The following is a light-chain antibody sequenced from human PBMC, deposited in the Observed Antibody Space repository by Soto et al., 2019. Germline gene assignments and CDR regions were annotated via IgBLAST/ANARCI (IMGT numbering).Light chain of an antibody. J-gene: IGLJ2*01. Sequence: QPVLTQSPSASASLGASVKLTCTLSSGHSNFAIAWHQQQPEKGPRYLMKFNTDGSHRKGDGIPDRFSGSSSGAEYYLTISSLQSEDEATYYCQTWASGPLFGGGTKLTVL. V-gene: IGLV4-69*01. CDR2: FNTDGSH. CDR3: QTWASGPL. CDR1: SGHSNFA.